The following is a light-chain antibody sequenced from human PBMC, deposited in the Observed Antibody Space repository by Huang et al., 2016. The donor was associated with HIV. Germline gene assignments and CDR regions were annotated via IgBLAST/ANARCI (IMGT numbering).Light chain of an antibody. V-gene: IGKV1-39*01. J-gene: IGKJ5*01. CDR2: TAS. CDR3: QQRYSTPIT. CDR1: QSINAY. Sequence: DIQMTQSPSSLSASIGDRVTITCRASQSINAYLNWYQQKPGKAPKLLIYTASTLEVGVPSRFSGSGSGTDYILTINSLQPEDFATYYCQQRYSTPITFGQGTRLDIK.